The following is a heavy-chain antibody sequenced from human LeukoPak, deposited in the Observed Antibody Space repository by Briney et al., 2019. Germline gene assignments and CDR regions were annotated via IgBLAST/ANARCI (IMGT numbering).Heavy chain of an antibody. Sequence: ASVKVSCKVSGYTLTELSMHWVRQAPGKGLEGMGGFDPEDGETIYAQKFQGRVTMTEDTSTDTAYMELSSLRSEDTAVYYCATIFPPSYYYYYGMDVWGQGTTVTVSS. CDR3: ATIFPPSYYYYYGMDV. D-gene: IGHD3-3*02. CDR2: FDPEDGET. J-gene: IGHJ6*02. V-gene: IGHV1-24*01. CDR1: GYTLTELS.